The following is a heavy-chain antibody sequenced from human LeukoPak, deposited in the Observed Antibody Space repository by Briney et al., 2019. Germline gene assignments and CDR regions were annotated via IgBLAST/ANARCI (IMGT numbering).Heavy chain of an antibody. CDR1: GGSIRSVGYY. V-gene: IGHV4-31*03. J-gene: IGHJ3*02. Sequence: SQTLSLTCTVSGGSIRSVGYYWSWIRQHPGKGLEWIGYIYYSGISKYNPSLNSRVTISVDTSKNQFSLNLRSVTAADTAVYYCARAHVDEVEMVYAIRAFDIWGQGTLVTVSS. CDR3: ARAHVDEVEMVYAIRAFDI. D-gene: IGHD2-8*01. CDR2: IYYSGIS.